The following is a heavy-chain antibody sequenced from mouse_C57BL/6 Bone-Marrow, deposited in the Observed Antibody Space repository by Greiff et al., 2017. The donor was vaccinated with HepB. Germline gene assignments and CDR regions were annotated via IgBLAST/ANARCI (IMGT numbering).Heavy chain of an antibody. CDR3: ARDQSGSYGY. CDR2: INPNYGTT. V-gene: IGHV1-39*01. Sequence: LVGSGPELVKPGASVKISCKASGYSFTDYKMNWVKKGNGKSLEWIGVINPNYGTTSYNQKFKGKATLTVDQSSSTAYMQLNSLTSEDSAVYYCARDQSGSYGYCGQGTTLTVSS. D-gene: IGHD1-1*02. CDR1: GYSFTDYK. J-gene: IGHJ2*01.